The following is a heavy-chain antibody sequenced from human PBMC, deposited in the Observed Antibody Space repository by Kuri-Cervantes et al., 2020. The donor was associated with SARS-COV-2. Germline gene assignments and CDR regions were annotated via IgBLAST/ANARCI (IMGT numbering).Heavy chain of an antibody. V-gene: IGHV3-30*02. CDR1: GLTFSSYG. D-gene: IGHD3-22*01. CDR3: ARGQGGGYYHAFDI. J-gene: IGHJ3*02. CDR2: IRYDGSNK. Sequence: LTCAASGLTFSSYGMHWVRQAPGKGLEWVAFIRYDGSNKYYADSVKGRFTISRDNSKNTLYLQMNSLRVEDTAVYYCARGQGGGYYHAFDIWGQGTMVTVSS.